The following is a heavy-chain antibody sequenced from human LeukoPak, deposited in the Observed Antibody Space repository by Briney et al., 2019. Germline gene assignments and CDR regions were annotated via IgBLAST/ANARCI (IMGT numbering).Heavy chain of an antibody. D-gene: IGHD3-22*01. V-gene: IGHV1-46*01. CDR3: ARVNDYYDSSGYFGF. Sequence: ASVRVSCKASGYTFTSYYMHWVRQAPGQGLEWMGIINPSGGSTSYAQKFQGRVTMTRDTSTSTVYMELSSLRSEDTAVYYCARVNDYYDSSGYFGFWGQGTLVTVSS. J-gene: IGHJ4*02. CDR2: INPSGGST. CDR1: GYTFTSYY.